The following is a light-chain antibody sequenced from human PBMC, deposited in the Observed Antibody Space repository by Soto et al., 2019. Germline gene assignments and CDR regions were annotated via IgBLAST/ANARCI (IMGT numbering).Light chain of an antibody. V-gene: IGKV1-9*01. J-gene: IGKJ1*01. Sequence: DIQLTQSPSFLSASVGDRVTITCRASQGISSYLAWYQQKPGKAPKLLIYAASTLQSGVPSRFSGSGSGTEFTLTLSSLQPEDVATYYCQQLNSYPWTFGQGTKVEIK. CDR3: QQLNSYPWT. CDR2: AAS. CDR1: QGISSY.